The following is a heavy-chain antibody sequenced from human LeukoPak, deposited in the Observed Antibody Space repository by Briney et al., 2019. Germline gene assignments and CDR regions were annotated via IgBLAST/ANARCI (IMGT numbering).Heavy chain of an antibody. CDR1: GGSFSGYY. J-gene: IGHJ3*02. CDR2: INHSGST. V-gene: IGHV4-34*01. Sequence: PSETLSLTCAVYGGSFSGYYWSWIRQPPGKGLEWIGEINHSGSTNYNPSLKGRVTISVDTSKNQFSLKLSSVTAADTAVYYCASEILTGRDAFDIWGQGTMVTVSS. CDR3: ASEILTGRDAFDI. D-gene: IGHD3-9*01.